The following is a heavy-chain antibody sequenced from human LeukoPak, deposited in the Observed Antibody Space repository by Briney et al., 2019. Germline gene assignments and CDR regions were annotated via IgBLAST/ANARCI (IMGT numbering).Heavy chain of an antibody. D-gene: IGHD1-14*01. CDR2: IRYDGNNT. CDR3: VKDNPLDY. Sequence: PGGSLRLSCGASGFTFSNYGMLGVRQAPRKRLEWVAFIRYDGNNTFYTDSIKGRVTISRDNSKNTLYLHINSLTADDTAVYYCVKDNPLDYWGQGTLVIVSS. CDR1: GFTFSNYG. J-gene: IGHJ4*02. V-gene: IGHV3-30*02.